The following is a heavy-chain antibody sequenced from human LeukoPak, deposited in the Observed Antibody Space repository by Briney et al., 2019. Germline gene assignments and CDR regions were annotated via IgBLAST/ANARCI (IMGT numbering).Heavy chain of an antibody. V-gene: IGHV3-64D*06. CDR1: GFTFSHYG. CDR2: IGTTGGST. J-gene: IGHJ4*02. D-gene: IGHD3-10*01. Sequence: GFLRLFCSASGFTFSHYGIHLGRQAPGEGLGYVSAIGTTGGSTYYADSVKGRFTISRENPKNTLYLQMSSLRAEDTAVYYCVNTHGSGSYNNWGQGTLVTVSS. CDR3: VNTHGSGSYNN.